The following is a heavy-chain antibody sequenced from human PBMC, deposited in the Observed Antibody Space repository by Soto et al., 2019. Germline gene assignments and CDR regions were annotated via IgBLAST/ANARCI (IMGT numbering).Heavy chain of an antibody. Sequence: RGESLKISCKGSGYSFTSYWISWVRQMPGKGLEWMGRIGPSDSYTNYSPSFQGHVTISADKSISTAYLQWSSLKASDTAMYYCARHGTIYYYYYGMDVWGQGTTVTVSS. CDR2: IGPSDSYT. J-gene: IGHJ6*02. V-gene: IGHV5-10-1*01. CDR1: GYSFTSYW. CDR3: ARHGTIYYYYYGMDV.